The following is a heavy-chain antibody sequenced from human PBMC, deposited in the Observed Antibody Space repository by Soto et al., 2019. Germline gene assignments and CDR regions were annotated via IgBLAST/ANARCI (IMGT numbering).Heavy chain of an antibody. D-gene: IGHD3-22*01. V-gene: IGHV4-59*01. J-gene: IGHJ3*02. CDR1: GGSISSYY. CDR2: IYYSGST. Sequence: QVQLQESGPGLVKPSETLSLTCTVSGGSISSYYWSWIRQPPGKGLEWIGYIYYSGSTNYNPSLKSRVTISVDTSKNQFSLKLSSVTAADTAVYYCARGLISGYYLYDAFDIWGQWTMVTVSS. CDR3: ARGLISGYYLYDAFDI.